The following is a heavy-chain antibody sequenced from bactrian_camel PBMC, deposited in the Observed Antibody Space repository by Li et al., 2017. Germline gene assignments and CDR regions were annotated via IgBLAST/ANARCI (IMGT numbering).Heavy chain of an antibody. CDR1: GSIYGDAC. CDR3: AADVNLGMSDGYCYGVEN. Sequence: HVQLVESGGGSVQAGGSLRLSCGASGSIYGDACVGWLRQAPGKEREGVAAIDSDGRTTYSPSVNGRLTITRDSHKNILYLQMDSLKPEDTGMYQCAADVNLGMSDGYCYGVENWGQGTQVTVS. J-gene: IGHJ4*01. V-gene: IGHV3S53*01. D-gene: IGHD2*01. CDR2: IDSDGRT.